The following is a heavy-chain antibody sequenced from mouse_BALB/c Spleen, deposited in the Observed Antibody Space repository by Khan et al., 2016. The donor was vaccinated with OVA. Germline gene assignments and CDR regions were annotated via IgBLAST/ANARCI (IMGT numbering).Heavy chain of an antibody. CDR2: INPSTIYT. J-gene: IGHJ3*01. D-gene: IGHD2-14*01. Sequence: VQLQESGAELAKPGASVKMSCKASGYTFTNYWMHWVKQRPGQGLEWIGYINPSTIYTEYNQKFKDKATLTADKSSTTAYMQLSSLTSDDSAVYYCARDGAYYRNDGWFAYWGQGTLVTVSA. CDR1: GYTFTNYW. V-gene: IGHV1-7*01. CDR3: ARDGAYYRNDGWFAY.